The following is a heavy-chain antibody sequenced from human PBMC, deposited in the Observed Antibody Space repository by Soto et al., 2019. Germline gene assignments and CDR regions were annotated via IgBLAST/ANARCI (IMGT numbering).Heavy chain of an antibody. J-gene: IGHJ4*02. D-gene: IGHD1-1*01. Sequence: GGSLRLSCAASGFMFSSYEMNWVRQTPGKGLEWVSYIGISGDTIYYADSVKGRFTISRDNAKNSLYLQMNSLRADDTAVYYCAKDKPGTTSFDYWGQGTLVTVSS. CDR3: AKDKPGTTSFDY. V-gene: IGHV3-48*03. CDR2: IGISGDTI. CDR1: GFMFSSYE.